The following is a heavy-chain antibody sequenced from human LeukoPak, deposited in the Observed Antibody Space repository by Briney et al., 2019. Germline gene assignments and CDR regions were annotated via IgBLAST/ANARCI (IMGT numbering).Heavy chain of an antibody. Sequence: GESLKISCKGFGYTFTSYWIGWVRQMPGKGLEWMGIIYPGDSDTRYSPSFQGQVIISADKSISTAYLQWSSLKASDTAMHYCARHPHTIVGTTPYFDYWGQGTLVTVSS. CDR3: ARHPHTIVGTTPYFDY. D-gene: IGHD1-26*01. CDR1: GYTFTSYW. J-gene: IGHJ4*02. V-gene: IGHV5-51*01. CDR2: IYPGDSDT.